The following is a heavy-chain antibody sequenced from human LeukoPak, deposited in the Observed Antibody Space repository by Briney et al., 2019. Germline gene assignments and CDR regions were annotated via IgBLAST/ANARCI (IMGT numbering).Heavy chain of an antibody. V-gene: IGHV4-39*07. J-gene: IGHJ4*02. Sequence: PSETLSLTCTVSGGSISSSRYYWDWIRQPPGKGLEWIGSIYYYGSTKYNPSLKSRVTMSVDTSMNQFSLKLSSVTAADTALYYCAGEPLHVIGGVIVRTFYFDYWGQGTLVTVSS. D-gene: IGHD3-16*02. CDR2: IYYYGST. CDR1: GGSISSSRYY. CDR3: AGEPLHVIGGVIVRTFYFDY.